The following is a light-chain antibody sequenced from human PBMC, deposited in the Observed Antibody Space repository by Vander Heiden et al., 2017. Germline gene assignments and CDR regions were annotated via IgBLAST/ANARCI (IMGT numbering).Light chain of an antibody. J-gene: IGLJ2*01. CDR1: KLGDKY. Sequence: SYELTQPPSVSVSPGQTASITCFGDKLGDKYVCWFQQKPGQSPMLVIYQDTKRPSGIPERFSGSNSGNTATLTISGTQAMDEADYYCQAWDSSTVVFGGGTKLTVL. CDR3: QAWDSSTVV. V-gene: IGLV3-1*01. CDR2: QDT.